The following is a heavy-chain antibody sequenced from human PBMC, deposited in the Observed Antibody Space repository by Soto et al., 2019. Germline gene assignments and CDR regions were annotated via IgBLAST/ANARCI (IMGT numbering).Heavy chain of an antibody. CDR1: GGIFSSYA. D-gene: IGHD2-21*02. Sequence: SVKVSCKASGGIFSSYAISWVRQAPGQGLEWMGGIIPIFGTANYAQKFQGRVTITADESTSTAYMELSSLRSEDTAVYYCARESNLAYCGGDCYSWGQGTLVTVSS. V-gene: IGHV1-69*13. CDR2: IIPIFGTA. CDR3: ARESNLAYCGGDCYS. J-gene: IGHJ4*02.